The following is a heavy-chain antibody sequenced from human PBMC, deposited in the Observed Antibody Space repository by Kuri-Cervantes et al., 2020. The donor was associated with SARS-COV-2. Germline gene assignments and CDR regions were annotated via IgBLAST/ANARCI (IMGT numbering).Heavy chain of an antibody. V-gene: IGHV3-21*01. Sequence: GESLKISCAASGFTFSSYSMNWVRQAPGKGLEWVSSISSSSSYIYYADSVKGRFTISRDSSKNTLYLEMNSLRVEDTAVYYCAKDPLYRGTYDLGKLDYWGQGTLVTVSS. D-gene: IGHD3-3*01. CDR2: ISSSSSYI. CDR1: GFTFSSYS. J-gene: IGHJ4*02. CDR3: AKDPLYRGTYDLGKLDY.